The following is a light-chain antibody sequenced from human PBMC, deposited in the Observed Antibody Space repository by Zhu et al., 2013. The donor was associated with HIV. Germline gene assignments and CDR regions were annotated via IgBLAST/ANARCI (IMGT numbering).Light chain of an antibody. CDR1: QSVSSGY. V-gene: IGKV3-20*01. Sequence: EIVLTQSPATLSLSPGERATLSCGASQSVSSGYLAWYQQKPGQAPRLLIYGASGRASGIPARFTGSGSGTFFTLTISRVETEDFAVYYCQHYASSPITFGQGTRLEMK. CDR2: GAS. CDR3: QHYASSPIT. J-gene: IGKJ5*01.